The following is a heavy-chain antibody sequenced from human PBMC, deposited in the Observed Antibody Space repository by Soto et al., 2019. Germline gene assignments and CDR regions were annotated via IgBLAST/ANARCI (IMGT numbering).Heavy chain of an antibody. D-gene: IGHD2-2*01. CDR1: GYTFTSYG. Sequence: GASVKVSCKASGYTFTSYGISWVRQAPGQGLEWMGWISAYNGNTNYAQKPQGRVTMTTDTSTSTAYMELRSLRSDDTAVYYCAGVTPSWVACLVGVPDNYYYGMDVWGQGTTVTVYS. CDR2: ISAYNGNT. J-gene: IGHJ6*02. CDR3: AGVTPSWVACLVGVPDNYYYGMDV. V-gene: IGHV1-18*04.